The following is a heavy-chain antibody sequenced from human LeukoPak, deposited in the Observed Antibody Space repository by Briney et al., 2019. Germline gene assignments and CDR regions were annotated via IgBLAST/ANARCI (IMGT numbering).Heavy chain of an antibody. CDR1: GGSFSGYY. CDR2: INHSGST. CDR3: ARGRWEYFQH. V-gene: IGHV4-34*01. Sequence: SETLSLTCAVYGGSFSGYYWSWIRQPPGKGLEWIGEINHSGSTNYNPSLKSRVTISVDTSKNQFSLKLSSVTAADTAVYYCARGRWEYFQHWGQGTLVTVSS. D-gene: IGHD1-26*01. J-gene: IGHJ1*01.